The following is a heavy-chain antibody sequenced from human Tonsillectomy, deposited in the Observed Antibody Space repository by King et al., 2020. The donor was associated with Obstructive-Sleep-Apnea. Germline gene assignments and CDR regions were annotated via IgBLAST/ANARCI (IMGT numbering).Heavy chain of an antibody. Sequence: VQLVESGAEVKKPGASVKVSCKASGYTFTGYYMHWVRQAPGQGLEWMGWSNPNSGGTNYAQKFQGRFTMTRATSISTAYMELSRLRSDDTAVDYCACGGPRTQGGEEYYYYGMDVWGQGTTVTVSS. CDR2: SNPNSGGT. D-gene: IGHD3-16*01. CDR1: GYTFTGYY. J-gene: IGHJ6*02. V-gene: IGHV1-2*02. CDR3: ACGGPRTQGGEEYYYYGMDV.